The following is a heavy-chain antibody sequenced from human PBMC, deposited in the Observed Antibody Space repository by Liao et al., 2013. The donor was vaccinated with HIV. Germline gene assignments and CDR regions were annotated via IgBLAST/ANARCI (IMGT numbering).Heavy chain of an antibody. J-gene: IGHJ3*02. V-gene: IGHV4-39*07. D-gene: IGHD2-21*01. CDR1: GASISSSSYY. CDR3: VRGGFVGYFKDDPFDI. Sequence: QVQLQESGPGLVKPSQTLSLTCTVSGASISSSSYYWGWIRQPPGKGLEWIGSMDYSGSTYDNPSLKSRVSISIDTSKNQFSLKLTSVTAADTAVYYCVRGGFVGYFKDDPFDIWGQGTMVTVS. CDR2: MDYSGST.